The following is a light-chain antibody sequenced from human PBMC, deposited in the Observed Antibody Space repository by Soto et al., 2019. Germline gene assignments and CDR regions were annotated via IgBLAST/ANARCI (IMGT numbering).Light chain of an antibody. CDR1: QSVSSY. J-gene: IGKJ4*01. CDR3: QQRSNWPPGLT. V-gene: IGKV3-11*01. CDR2: DAS. Sequence: EIVLTQSPATLSLSPGERATLSCRASQSVSSYLAWYQKKPRQAPRLLIYDASNRATGIPARFSGSGSGTDFNLTITILEPEDFAVYYCQQRSNWPPGLTFGGGTKVEIK.